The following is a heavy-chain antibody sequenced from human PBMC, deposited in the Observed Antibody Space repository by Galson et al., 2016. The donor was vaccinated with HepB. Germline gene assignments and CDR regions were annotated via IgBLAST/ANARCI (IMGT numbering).Heavy chain of an antibody. Sequence: CAISGDSVGSYSSAWDWIRQAPSTGLEWLGRTFYRCKWDSDYAPSVRSRLSISPDTTKNQFSLQLNPVTPEDTAVYYCARGLPGFYFSSRGQGALVTVSS. V-gene: IGHV6-1*01. CDR1: GDSVGSYSSA. D-gene: IGHD2-15*01. CDR2: TFYRCKWDS. J-gene: IGHJ4*02. CDR3: ARGLPGFYFSS.